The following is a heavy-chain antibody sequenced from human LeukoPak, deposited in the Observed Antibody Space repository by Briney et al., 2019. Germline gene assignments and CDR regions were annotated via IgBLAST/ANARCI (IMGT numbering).Heavy chain of an antibody. CDR3: ARAKSIAAPHDY. CDR1: VGTFSSYA. Sequence: ASVNVSCKASVGTFSSYAISWVRQAPGQGLEWMGRIIPILGIANYAQKFQGRVTITADKSTSTAYMELSSLRSEDTAVYYCARAKSIAAPHDYWGQGTLVTVSS. V-gene: IGHV1-69*04. CDR2: IIPILGIA. D-gene: IGHD6-6*01. J-gene: IGHJ4*02.